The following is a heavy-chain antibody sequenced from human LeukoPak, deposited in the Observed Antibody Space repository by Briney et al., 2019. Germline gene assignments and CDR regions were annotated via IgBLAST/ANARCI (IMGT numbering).Heavy chain of an antibody. D-gene: IGHD2-2*01. CDR1: GFTVSSNY. J-gene: IGHJ4*02. V-gene: IGHV3-53*01. Sequence: GGSLRLSCAASGFTVSSNYMSWVRQAPGKGLEWVSVIYSGGSTYYADSVKGRFTISGDNSKNTLHLQMNSLRAEDTAVYYCASSLGVVGSFDYWGQGTLVTVSS. CDR3: ASSLGVVGSFDY. CDR2: IYSGGST.